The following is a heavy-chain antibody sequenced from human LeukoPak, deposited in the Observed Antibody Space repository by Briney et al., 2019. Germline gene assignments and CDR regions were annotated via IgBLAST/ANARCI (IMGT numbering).Heavy chain of an antibody. CDR2: IYSGGST. CDR1: GFTVSSNY. V-gene: IGHV3-66*01. Sequence: GESLRLSCAASGFTVSSNYMSWVRQAPGKGLEWVSVIYSGGSTYYADSVKGRFTISRDNSKNMLYLQMNSLRAEDTAVYYCARDQGAYSSSWYVTYYYYGMDVWGQGTTVTVSS. J-gene: IGHJ6*02. CDR3: ARDQGAYSSSWYVTYYYYGMDV. D-gene: IGHD6-13*01.